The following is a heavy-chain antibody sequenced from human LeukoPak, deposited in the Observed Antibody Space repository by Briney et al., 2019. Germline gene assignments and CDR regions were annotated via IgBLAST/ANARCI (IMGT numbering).Heavy chain of an antibody. J-gene: IGHJ3*02. CDR3: ARGRDYGDYAFDI. Sequence: SQTLSLTCAVSGGSISSGGYSWSWIRQPPGKGLEWIGYIYHSGSTYYNPSLKSRVTISVDRSKNQFSLKLSSVTAADTAVYYCARGRDYGDYAFDIWGQGTMVTVSS. CDR1: GGSISSGGYS. V-gene: IGHV4-30-2*01. D-gene: IGHD4-17*01. CDR2: IYHSGST.